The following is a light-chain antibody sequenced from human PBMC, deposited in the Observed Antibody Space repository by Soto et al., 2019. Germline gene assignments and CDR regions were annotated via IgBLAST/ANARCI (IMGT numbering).Light chain of an antibody. V-gene: IGKV1D-16*01. CDR3: QHYNSYSEA. CDR2: AAS. CDR1: QAISSW. J-gene: IGKJ1*01. Sequence: DIQMTQSPSSVSASVGDRVTITCRASQAISSWLAWYQQKPGTAPKLLIFAASSLQTGVPSRFSGSGSGTEFTLTISSLQPDDFATYYCQHYNSYSEAFGQGTKVDI.